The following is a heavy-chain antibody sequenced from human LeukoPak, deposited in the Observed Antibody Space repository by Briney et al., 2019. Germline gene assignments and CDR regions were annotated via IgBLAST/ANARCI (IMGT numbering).Heavy chain of an antibody. CDR1: GGSISSYY. CDR2: IYYSGST. Sequence: SETLSLTCTVSGGSISSYYWSWIRQPPGKGLEWIGYIYYSGSTNYNPSLKSRVTISVDTSKNQFSLKLSSVTAADTAVYYCARTVSWYPHAEGGDRFDPWGQGTLVTVSS. V-gene: IGHV4-59*01. J-gene: IGHJ5*02. CDR3: ARTVSWYPHAEGGDRFDP. D-gene: IGHD6-13*01.